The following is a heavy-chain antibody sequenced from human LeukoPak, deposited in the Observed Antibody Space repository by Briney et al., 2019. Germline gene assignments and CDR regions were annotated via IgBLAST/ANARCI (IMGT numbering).Heavy chain of an antibody. D-gene: IGHD2-2*03. J-gene: IGHJ3*02. CDR1: GFTVSSNY. Sequence: GGSLRLSCAASGFTVSSNYMSWVRQAPGKGLEWVAVVYGSGRTYSADSVRGRFIISRDYSKDMLYLQMNGLRAEDTAVYYCARDGSPGIDAFDIWGPGTMVTVSS. CDR3: ARDGSPGIDAFDI. V-gene: IGHV3-53*01. CDR2: VYGSGRT.